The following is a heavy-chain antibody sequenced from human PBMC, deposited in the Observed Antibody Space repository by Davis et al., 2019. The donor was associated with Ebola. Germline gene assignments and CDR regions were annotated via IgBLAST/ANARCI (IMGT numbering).Heavy chain of an antibody. D-gene: IGHD3-22*01. J-gene: IGHJ4*02. V-gene: IGHV4-4*02. CDR1: GGSINRNNW. Sequence: MPSETLSLTCAVSGGSINRNNWWSWVRQSPGKGLEWIGEIYHSGSTNYNPSLKSRVTMSVDKSKNQFSLRLTSVTAADTAVYYCARGDSYYDPTGYYAGPEAPDHWGQGTLVTVSS. CDR3: ARGDSYYDPTGYYAGPEAPDH. CDR2: IYHSGST.